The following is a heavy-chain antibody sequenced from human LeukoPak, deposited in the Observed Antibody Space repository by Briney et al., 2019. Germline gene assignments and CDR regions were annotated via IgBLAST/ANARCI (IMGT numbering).Heavy chain of an antibody. D-gene: IGHD3-22*01. V-gene: IGHV1-18*01. CDR2: ISAYNGNT. CDR3: AREGPNYYDSSGYPSPSDY. CDR1: GGTFSSYA. Sequence: ASVKVSCKASGGTFSSYAISWVRQAPGQGLEWMEWISAYNGNTNYAQKLQGRVTMTTDTSTSTAYMELRSLRSDDTAVYYCAREGPNYYDSSGYPSPSDYWGQGTLVTVSS. J-gene: IGHJ4*02.